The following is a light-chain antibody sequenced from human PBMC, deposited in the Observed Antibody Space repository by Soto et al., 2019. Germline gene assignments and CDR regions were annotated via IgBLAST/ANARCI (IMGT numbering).Light chain of an antibody. Sequence: EVWLTQSPVTLSLSPGERATLSCRASQSFRGLLAWYQQKPGQAPRLLIYDAYNRATGIPPMFSGSGSGTDFTLTISILQPEDFATYYCVQDHEFPTTFGQGTKVDI. CDR1: QSFRGL. CDR2: DAY. CDR3: VQDHEFPTT. V-gene: IGKV3-11*01. J-gene: IGKJ1*01.